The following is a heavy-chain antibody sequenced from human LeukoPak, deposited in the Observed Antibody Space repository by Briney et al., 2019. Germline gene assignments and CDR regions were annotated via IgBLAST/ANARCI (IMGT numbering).Heavy chain of an antibody. CDR2: IYYSGST. V-gene: IGHV4-31*03. Sequence: PSETLSLTCTVSGGSISSGGSYWSWIRQHPGKGLEWIGYIYYSGSTYYNLSLKSRVTISVDTSKNQFSLKLSSVTAADTAVYYCASHRPTYYYDSSGSYDAFDIWGQGTMVTVSS. D-gene: IGHD3-22*01. J-gene: IGHJ3*02. CDR1: GGSISSGGSY. CDR3: ASHRPTYYYDSSGSYDAFDI.